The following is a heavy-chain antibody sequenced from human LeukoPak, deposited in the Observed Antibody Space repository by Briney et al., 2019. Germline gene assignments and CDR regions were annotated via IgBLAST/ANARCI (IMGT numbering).Heavy chain of an antibody. Sequence: GGSLRLSCAASGFTFNTYYMTWVRQAPGKGLQWVAGIKQDGSENYYMDSVKGRFTISRDNSRNSLYLQMNSLRAEDRAVYFCARERYCTSATCSVGVPFDSWGQGTLVTVSS. V-gene: IGHV3-7*01. CDR2: IKQDGSEN. J-gene: IGHJ4*02. D-gene: IGHD2-2*01. CDR3: ARERYCTSATCSVGVPFDS. CDR1: GFTFNTYY.